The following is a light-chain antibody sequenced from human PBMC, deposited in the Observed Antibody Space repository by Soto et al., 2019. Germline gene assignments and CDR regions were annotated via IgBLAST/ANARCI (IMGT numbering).Light chain of an antibody. CDR2: ATS. CDR1: RIIGHNY. V-gene: IGKV3-20*01. CDR3: QQFGISPWT. J-gene: IGKJ1*01. Sequence: VLTQSQATVSVSSGDRATXSCTASRIIGHNYLAWYQQKRGHARRLLIYATSTRATGITERFSRRGSVTDFTLTISRLEPEDFAVYYCQQFGISPWTFGQGTKVDIK.